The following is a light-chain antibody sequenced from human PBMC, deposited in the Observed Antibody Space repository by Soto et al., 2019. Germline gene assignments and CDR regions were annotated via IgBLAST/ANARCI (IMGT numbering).Light chain of an antibody. CDR1: SRDVGGYNY. V-gene: IGLV2-11*01. CDR2: DVT. Sequence: QSALTQPRSVSGSPGQSVTLSCTGTSRDVGGYNYVSWYQQHPGKAPKLMIHDVTKRPSGVPDRFSGSKSGNRASLTISGLQAEDEADYYCCSYAGSYSFDVIFGGGTKLTVL. J-gene: IGLJ2*01. CDR3: CSYAGSYSFDVI.